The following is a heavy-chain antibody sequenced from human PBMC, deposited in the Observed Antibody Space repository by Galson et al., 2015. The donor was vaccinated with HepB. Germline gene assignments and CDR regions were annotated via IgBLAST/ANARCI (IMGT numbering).Heavy chain of an antibody. V-gene: IGHV3-23*01. J-gene: IGHJ4*02. CDR1: GFTFSSYA. CDR2: ISGSGGST. D-gene: IGHD3-22*01. Sequence: SLRLSCAASGFTFSSYAMSWVRQAPGKGLEWVSAISGSGGSTYYADSVKGRFTISRDNSKNTLYLQMNSLRAEDTAVYYCAKVWGYYDSSGYYDYWGQGTLVTVSS. CDR3: AKVWGYYDSSGYYDY.